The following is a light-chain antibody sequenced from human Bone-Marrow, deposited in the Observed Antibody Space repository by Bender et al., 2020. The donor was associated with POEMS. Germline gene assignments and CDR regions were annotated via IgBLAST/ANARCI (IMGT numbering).Light chain of an antibody. CDR1: NSDIGSYNL. Sequence: QSALTQPASVSASPGQPITISCSGTNSDIGSYNLVSWYQQHPGKAPKLLIYEDTKRPSGVSPRFSAFKSGNTAYLTISGLRADDEAHYHCCSYAGVDLFVVFGGGTKVTVL. CDR2: EDT. V-gene: IGLV2-23*01. CDR3: CSYAGVDLFVV. J-gene: IGLJ2*01.